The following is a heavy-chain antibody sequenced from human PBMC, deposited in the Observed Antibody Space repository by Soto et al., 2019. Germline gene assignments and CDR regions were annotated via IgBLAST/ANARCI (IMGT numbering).Heavy chain of an antibody. CDR1: GYSFTSHG. Sequence: ASVKVSCKASGYSFTSHGITWVRQAPGQGLEWMGWISTSNGEKDIARRFQGDVAMTIETPARTVYLELTRLRSDDSAVYYCVRNNHGAGNYYYAMDVWGQGTTVTVYS. V-gene: IGHV1-18*01. CDR3: VRNNHGAGNYYYAMDV. CDR2: ISTSNGEK. D-gene: IGHD3-10*01. J-gene: IGHJ6*02.